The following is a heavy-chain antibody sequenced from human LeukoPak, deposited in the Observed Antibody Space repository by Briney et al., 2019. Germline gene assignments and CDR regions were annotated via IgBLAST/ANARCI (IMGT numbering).Heavy chain of an antibody. CDR1: GFTFSSYA. CDR3: AKDQYYYDSSGYLAR. J-gene: IGHJ4*02. CDR2: ISYDGSNK. Sequence: GGSLRLSCAASGFTFSSYAMSWVRQAPGKGLEWVAVISYDGSNKYYADSVKGRFTISRDNSKNTLYLQMNSLRAEDTAVYYCAKDQYYYDSSGYLARWGQGTLVTVSS. D-gene: IGHD3-22*01. V-gene: IGHV3-30*18.